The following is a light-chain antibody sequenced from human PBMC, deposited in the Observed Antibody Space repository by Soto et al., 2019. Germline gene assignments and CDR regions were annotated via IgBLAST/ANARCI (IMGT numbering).Light chain of an antibody. CDR2: DAS. CDR1: QTISSW. J-gene: IGKJ1*01. Sequence: DIQMTQSPSTLSGSVGDRVTITCRASQTISSWLAWYQQKPGKAPKLLIYDASSLESGVPSRFSGSGSGTEFNLTISSLQPEDFVTYYCQQYNSYATFGQGTKVDIK. CDR3: QQYNSYAT. V-gene: IGKV1-5*01.